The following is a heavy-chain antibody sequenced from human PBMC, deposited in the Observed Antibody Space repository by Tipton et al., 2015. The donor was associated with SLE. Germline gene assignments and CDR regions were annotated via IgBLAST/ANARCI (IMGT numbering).Heavy chain of an antibody. V-gene: IGHV4-61*01. D-gene: IGHD6-19*01. J-gene: IGHJ3*02. Sequence: TLSLTCTVSGGSVRSGSYYWSWIRQPPGKGLEWIGYMYYSGSTNYNPSLKGRVTISVDTSKNQFSLKLSSVTAADTAVYYCARGRIGAVAGTVDAFDIWGQGTMVTVSS. CDR1: GGSVRSGSYY. CDR2: MYYSGST. CDR3: ARGRIGAVAGTVDAFDI.